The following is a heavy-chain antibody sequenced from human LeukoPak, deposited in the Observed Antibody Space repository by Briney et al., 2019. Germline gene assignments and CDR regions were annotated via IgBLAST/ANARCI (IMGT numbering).Heavy chain of an antibody. CDR2: FSDSFSGSGGWT. CDR1: GFSFSDYA. Sequence: PGGSLRLSCAGSGFSFSDYAMSWVRQAPGKGLERVSGFSDSFSGSGGWTHSADSVKGRFTISRDNSKKMLYMQMNSLRAEDTAVYYCAKGKINHEGAFDVWGQGTLVTVSS. V-gene: IGHV3-23*01. CDR3: AKGKINHEGAFDV. J-gene: IGHJ3*01.